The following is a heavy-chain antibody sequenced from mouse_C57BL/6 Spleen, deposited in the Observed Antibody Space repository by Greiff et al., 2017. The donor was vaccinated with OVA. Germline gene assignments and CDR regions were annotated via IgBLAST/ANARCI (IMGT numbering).Heavy chain of an antibody. CDR2: IYPGDGDT. CDR1: GYAFSSSW. CDR3: ARGSYDSNKDAMDD. Sequence: VQRVESGPELVKPGASVKISCKASGYAFSSSWMNWVKQRPGKGLEWIGRIYPGDGDTNYNGKFKGKATLTADESSSTAYMILSSLTSEDSAVYFCARGSYDSNKDAMDDWGQGASVTVSS. D-gene: IGHD2-5*01. V-gene: IGHV1-82*01. J-gene: IGHJ4*01.